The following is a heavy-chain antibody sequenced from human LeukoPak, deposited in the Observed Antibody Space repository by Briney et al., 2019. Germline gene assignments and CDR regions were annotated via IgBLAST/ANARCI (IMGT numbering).Heavy chain of an antibody. J-gene: IGHJ4*02. CDR2: ISHTGDT. Sequence: SETLSLTCTVSGGSLIGDKSYWARIRQAPGKALEWIGTISHTGDTYYNPALLSRLTMSVQTSTNQFYLRLASVSASDTAIYYCARNTATSTMHYWGQGILVTVS. V-gene: IGHV4-39*01. D-gene: IGHD2-2*01. CDR1: GGSLIGDKSY. CDR3: ARNTATSTMHY.